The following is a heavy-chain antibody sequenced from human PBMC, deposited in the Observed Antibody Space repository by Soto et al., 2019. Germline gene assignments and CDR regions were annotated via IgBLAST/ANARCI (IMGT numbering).Heavy chain of an antibody. D-gene: IGHD6-19*01. Sequence: EVQLLESGGGLVQPGGSLRLSCAASGFIFSSYAMSWVRQAPGKGLEWVSAISGSGTTAYYADSVKGRFTFSRDNSKKTMYLQMNSLRDEDTAVYCCANTTDGWFSAFEIWGQGTMVTVSS. CDR2: ISGSGTTA. J-gene: IGHJ3*02. V-gene: IGHV3-23*01. CDR3: ANTTDGWFSAFEI. CDR1: GFIFSSYA.